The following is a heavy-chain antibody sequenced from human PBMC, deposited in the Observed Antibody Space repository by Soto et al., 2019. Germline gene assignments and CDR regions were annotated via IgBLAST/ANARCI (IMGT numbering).Heavy chain of an antibody. D-gene: IGHD6-19*01. J-gene: IGHJ4*02. CDR2: IWYDGSNK. CDR1: GFTFSSYG. V-gene: IGHV3-33*01. Sequence: QVQLVESGGGVVQHGRSLRLSCAASGFTFSSYGMHWVRQAPGKGLEWVAVIWYDGSNKYYVDSVKGRFTISRDNSKNTLYLQMNSLRAEDTAVYYCARDRKAVGGDFDYWGQGTLVSVSS. CDR3: ARDRKAVGGDFDY.